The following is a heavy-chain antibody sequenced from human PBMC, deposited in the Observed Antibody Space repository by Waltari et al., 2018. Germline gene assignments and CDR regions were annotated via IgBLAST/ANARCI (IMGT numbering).Heavy chain of an antibody. CDR3: ARDRDYYDSSAPGAFDI. J-gene: IGHJ3*02. V-gene: IGHV3-7*01. CDR2: IKQDGSVK. Sequence: EVQLVESGGGLVQPGGSLRLSCAASGFTFSSYWMSWVRQAQGKGLEWVANIKQDGSVKYYVDSLKGRFTISRDNAKNSLYLQMNSLRAEDTAVYYCARDRDYYDSSAPGAFDIWGQGTMVTVSS. CDR1: GFTFSSYW. D-gene: IGHD3-22*01.